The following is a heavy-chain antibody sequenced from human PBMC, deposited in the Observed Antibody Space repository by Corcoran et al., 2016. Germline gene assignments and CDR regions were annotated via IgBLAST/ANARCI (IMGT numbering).Heavy chain of an antibody. CDR2: IKPDGSEK. Sequence: EVQLVESGGGLVQPGGSLRLSCAVSGFTFSRYWMSWVRQAPGKGLEWVANIKPDGSEKYYFDSVRARFTISRDNAKNSLYLQMNSVRAEDTAVYYCARDSNWNHDYCGQGTLVTVSS. V-gene: IGHV3-7*01. D-gene: IGHD1-20*01. CDR3: ARDSNWNHDY. CDR1: GFTFSRYW. J-gene: IGHJ4*02.